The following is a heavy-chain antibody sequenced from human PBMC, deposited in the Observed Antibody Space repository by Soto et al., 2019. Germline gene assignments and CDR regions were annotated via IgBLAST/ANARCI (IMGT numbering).Heavy chain of an antibody. CDR3: AKEIRPRFGDGGNYYGMDV. V-gene: IGHV3-23*01. Sequence: EVQLLESGGGLGQPGGSLRLSCAASGFTFTSYALGWVRQAPGKGLEWVSTISGSGSSTYYADSVKGRFTISRDSSKNTVQLEMNSLRVEDTAIYYCAKEIRPRFGDGGNYYGMDVWGLGTTVTVSS. D-gene: IGHD3-10*01. CDR2: ISGSGSST. CDR1: GFTFTSYA. J-gene: IGHJ6*02.